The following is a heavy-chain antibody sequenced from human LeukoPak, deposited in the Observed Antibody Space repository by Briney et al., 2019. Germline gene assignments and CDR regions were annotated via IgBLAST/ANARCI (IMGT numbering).Heavy chain of an antibody. CDR1: GYSISSGYY. V-gene: IGHV4-38-2*02. J-gene: IGHJ4*02. CDR2: IYHSGST. Sequence: SETLSLTCTVSGYSISSGYYWGWIRQPPGKGLEWIGSIYHSGSTYYNPSFKSRVTISVNTSKNQFSLKLSSVTAADTAVYYCARAQLGMVDYWGQGTLVTVSS. D-gene: IGHD6-13*01. CDR3: ARAQLGMVDY.